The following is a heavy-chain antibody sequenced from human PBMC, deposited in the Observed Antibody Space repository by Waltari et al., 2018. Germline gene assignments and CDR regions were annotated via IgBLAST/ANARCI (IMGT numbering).Heavy chain of an antibody. CDR1: GGTFSSDV. CDR2: INPGYGTT. V-gene: IGHV1-69*08. CDR3: AKEGVYQWRVVVISMLDH. D-gene: IGHD3-22*01. Sequence: QVQLVQSGAEVKKPGSSVKVSCKASGGTFSSDVISWVRQVPGQGLEWMGRINPGYGTTDYAQKFHGRVTLTADKSTNTAYMELSSLKSEDTGIYYCAKEGVYQWRVVVISMLDHWGQGTLVTVSS. J-gene: IGHJ4*02.